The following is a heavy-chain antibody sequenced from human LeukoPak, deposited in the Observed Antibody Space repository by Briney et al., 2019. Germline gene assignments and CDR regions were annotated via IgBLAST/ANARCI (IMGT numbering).Heavy chain of an antibody. CDR2: ISGRGSSI. V-gene: IGHV3-48*03. J-gene: IGHJ4*02. CDR3: AGDDPGDY. CDR1: GFTVNRTY. Sequence: PGGSLRLSCAASGFTVNRTYMSWVRQAPGKGLEWVSYISGRGSSIYYAASVKGRFTMSRDDAKNSLYLQMDSLRAEDTGLYYCAGDDPGDYWGQGTLVTVSS.